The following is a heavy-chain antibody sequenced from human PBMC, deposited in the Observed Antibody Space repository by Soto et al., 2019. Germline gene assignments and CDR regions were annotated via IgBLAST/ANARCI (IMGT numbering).Heavy chain of an antibody. J-gene: IGHJ6*02. Sequence: PSETLSLTCIVSAGSFSSYYLNWIRVPAGKGPEWIGRIYSSGSTTYNPSLKSRVTMPLDTSKNQFSLKLSSVTAADTAVYYCARGYRVEPSITIFGQGIDPSYMDVRGQGTTVPVSS. D-gene: IGHD3-3*01. CDR3: ARGYRVEPSITIFGQGIDPSYMDV. CDR1: AGSFSSYY. V-gene: IGHV4-4*07. CDR2: IYSSGST.